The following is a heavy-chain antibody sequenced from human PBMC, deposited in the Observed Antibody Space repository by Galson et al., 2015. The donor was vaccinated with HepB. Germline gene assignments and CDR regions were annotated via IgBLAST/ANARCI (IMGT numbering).Heavy chain of an antibody. J-gene: IGHJ4*02. Sequence: LRLSCAVSGFPFSTYAMYWVRQAPGKGLEWVAVTSHDGSDKNYVDSVKGRFTISRDNSKNTLYLQMNSLRAEDTAVYYCVKDRANGWAFDYWGQGTLVTVSS. V-gene: IGHV3-30*18. D-gene: IGHD6-19*01. CDR1: GFPFSTYA. CDR3: VKDRANGWAFDY. CDR2: TSHDGSDK.